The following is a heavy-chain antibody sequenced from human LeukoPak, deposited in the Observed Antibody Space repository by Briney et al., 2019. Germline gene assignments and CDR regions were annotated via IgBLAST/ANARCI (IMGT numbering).Heavy chain of an antibody. Sequence: WETLSLTCTVSGGSITTSSYYWGWVRQPPGKGLEWIGCTSHSGTTFYSPSLRSRVSISVDTSNSQFSLKLSSMTATDTAVYYCAKTTRASIRSAFDIWGQGTLVTVSS. CDR1: GGSITTSSYY. J-gene: IGHJ3*02. CDR2: TSHSGTT. CDR3: AKTTRASIRSAFDI. V-gene: IGHV4-39*01. D-gene: IGHD1-7*01.